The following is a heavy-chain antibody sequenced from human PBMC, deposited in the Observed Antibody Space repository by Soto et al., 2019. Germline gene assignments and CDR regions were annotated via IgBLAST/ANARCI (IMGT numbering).Heavy chain of an antibody. CDR1: GGTFSSYA. CDR3: ARGVGLAARPRYYYYGMDV. Sequence: SVKVSCKASGGTFSSYAISWVRQAPGQGLEWMGGIIPIFGTANYAQKFQGRVTITADESTSTAYMELSSLRSEDTAVYYCARGVGLAARPRYYYYGMDVWGQGTTVTVSS. J-gene: IGHJ6*02. V-gene: IGHV1-69*13. CDR2: IIPIFGTA. D-gene: IGHD6-6*01.